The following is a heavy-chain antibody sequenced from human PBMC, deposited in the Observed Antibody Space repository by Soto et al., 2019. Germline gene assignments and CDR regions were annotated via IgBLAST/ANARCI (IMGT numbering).Heavy chain of an antibody. CDR2: ISAYNGNT. V-gene: IGHV1-18*01. D-gene: IGHD2-15*01. J-gene: IGHJ4*02. CDR3: ERDISGGNCDY. Sequence: QVQLVQSGAEVKKPGASVKVSCKASGYTFTSYGISWVRQAPGQGLEWMGWISAYNGNTNYAQKLQGRVTMTTDTSTSTGYMEPGSLRSADGAVYSCERDISGGNCDYWGQGTLVTVSS. CDR1: GYTFTSYG.